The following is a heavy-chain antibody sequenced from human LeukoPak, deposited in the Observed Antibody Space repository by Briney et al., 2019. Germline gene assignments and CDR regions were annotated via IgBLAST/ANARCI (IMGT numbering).Heavy chain of an antibody. J-gene: IGHJ4*02. D-gene: IGHD1-1*01. CDR1: GGSINSGGYY. CDR2: IYYSGNT. V-gene: IGHV4-31*03. CDR3: ARETGTSEIDY. Sequence: PSQTLSLTCTVSGGSINSGGYYWSWIRQHPGKGLEWIGYIYYSGNTYYNPSLKSRVTISVDTSKNQFSLKVSSVTAADTAVYYCARETGTSEIDYWGQGTLSPSPQ.